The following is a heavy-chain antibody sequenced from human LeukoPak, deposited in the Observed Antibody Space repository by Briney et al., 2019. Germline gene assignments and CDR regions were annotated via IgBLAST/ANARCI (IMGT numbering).Heavy chain of an antibody. V-gene: IGHV3-30*04. D-gene: IGHD3-22*01. J-gene: IGHJ3*02. Sequence: GRSLRLSCAASGFTFSSYAMHWVRQAPGKGLEWVAVISYDGSNKYYADSVKGRFTISRDNSKNTLYLQMNSLRAEDTAVYYSASDLIVVVTTHDAFDIWGQGTMVTVSS. CDR3: ASDLIVVVTTHDAFDI. CDR2: ISYDGSNK. CDR1: GFTFSSYA.